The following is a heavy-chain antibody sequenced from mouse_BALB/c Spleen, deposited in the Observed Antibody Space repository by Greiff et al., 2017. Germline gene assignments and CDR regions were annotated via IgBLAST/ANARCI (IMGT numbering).Heavy chain of an antibody. CDR1: GYSFTGYY. D-gene: IGHD1-1*01. CDR3: ARRDYGYAMDY. J-gene: IGHJ4*01. V-gene: IGHV1-31*01. CDR2: INPYNGAT. Sequence: EVQLVESGPELVKPGASVKISCKASGYSFTGYYMHWVKQSHVKSLEWIGRINPYNGATSYNQNFKDKASLTVDKSSSTAYMELHSLTSEDSAVYYCARRDYGYAMDYWGQGTSVTVSS.